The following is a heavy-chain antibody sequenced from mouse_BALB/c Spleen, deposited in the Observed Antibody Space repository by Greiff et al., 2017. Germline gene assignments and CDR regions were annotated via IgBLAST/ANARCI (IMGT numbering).Heavy chain of an antibody. D-gene: IGHD3-1*01. CDR2: IDPANGNT. J-gene: IGHJ4*01. CDR1: GFNIKDTY. CDR3: ARGLRPRYYAMDY. V-gene: IGHV14-3*02. Sequence: EVQLQQSGAELVKPGASVKLSCTASGFNIKDTYMHWVKQRPEQGLEWIGRIDPANGNTKYDPKFQGKATITADTSSNTAYLQLSSLTSEDTAVYYCARGLRPRYYAMDYWGQGTSVTVSS.